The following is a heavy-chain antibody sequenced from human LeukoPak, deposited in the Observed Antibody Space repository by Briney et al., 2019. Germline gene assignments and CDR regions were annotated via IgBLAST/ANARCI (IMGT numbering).Heavy chain of an antibody. Sequence: GASVKVSCKASGGTFSSYAISWVRQAPGQGLEWMGGIIPIFGTANYAQKFQGRVTITADESTSTAYMELSSLRSEDTAVYHCARDRGVAQQLWTDLDYWGQGTLVTVSS. CDR2: IIPIFGTA. D-gene: IGHD3-10*01. CDR1: GGTFSSYA. J-gene: IGHJ4*02. CDR3: ARDRGVAQQLWTDLDY. V-gene: IGHV1-69*13.